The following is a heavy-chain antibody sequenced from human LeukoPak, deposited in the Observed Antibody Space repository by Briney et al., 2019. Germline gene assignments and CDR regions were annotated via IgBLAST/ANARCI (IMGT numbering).Heavy chain of an antibody. CDR3: ARELVVVNAEYFQH. CDR2: IKQDGSEK. D-gene: IGHD3-22*01. CDR1: GFTFSSYA. J-gene: IGHJ1*01. Sequence: PGGSLRLSCAASGFTFSSYAMSWVRQAPGKGLEWVANIKQDGSEKYYVDSVKGRFTISRDNAKNSLYLQMNSLRAEDTAVYYCARELVVVNAEYFQHWGQGTLVTVSS. V-gene: IGHV3-7*03.